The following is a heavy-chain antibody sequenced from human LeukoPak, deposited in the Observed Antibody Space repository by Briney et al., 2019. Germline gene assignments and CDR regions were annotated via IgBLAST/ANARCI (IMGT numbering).Heavy chain of an antibody. Sequence: ASVKVSCKASGGTFSSYAISWVRQAPGQGLEWMGRIIPIFGIANYARKFQGRVTITADKSTSTAYMELSSLRSEDTAVYYCARGKVVVENWFDPWGQGTLVTVSS. CDR2: IIPIFGIA. CDR3: ARGKVVVENWFDP. D-gene: IGHD2-2*01. V-gene: IGHV1-69*04. J-gene: IGHJ5*02. CDR1: GGTFSSYA.